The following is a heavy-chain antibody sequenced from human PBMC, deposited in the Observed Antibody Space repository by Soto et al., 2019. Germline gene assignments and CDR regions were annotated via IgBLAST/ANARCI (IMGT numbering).Heavy chain of an antibody. Sequence: QVQLQESGPGLVKPSQTLSLTCTVSGGSISSGGYYWSWIRQHPGKGMEWIGYIYYSGSTYYNPSLKSRVTISVDTSKNQFSLKLSSVTAADTAVYYCAREMTTVTTRAFDIWGQGTMVTVSS. D-gene: IGHD4-17*01. CDR2: IYYSGST. CDR3: AREMTTVTTRAFDI. J-gene: IGHJ3*02. V-gene: IGHV4-31*03. CDR1: GGSISSGGYY.